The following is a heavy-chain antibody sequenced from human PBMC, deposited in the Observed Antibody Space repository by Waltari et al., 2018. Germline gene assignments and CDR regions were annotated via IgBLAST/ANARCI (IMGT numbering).Heavy chain of an antibody. CDR2: VNHDVTHT. D-gene: IGHD7-27*01. CDR3: ARDTPGDGIDY. V-gene: IGHV3-74*01. CDR1: GFSFNDYW. Sequence: EVQLVESGGGIGQPGGSLRLSCVASGFSFNDYWMHWVRQDPEKGLVWGPHVNHDVTHTTYADSVKGRFTVSRDNAKNTVHLQMNSLRVDDTAVYFCARDTPGDGIDYWGQGTLVTVSS. J-gene: IGHJ4*02.